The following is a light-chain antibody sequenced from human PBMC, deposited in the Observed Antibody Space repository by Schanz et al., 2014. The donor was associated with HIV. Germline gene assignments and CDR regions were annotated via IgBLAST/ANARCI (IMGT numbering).Light chain of an antibody. CDR3: CSYTTTSTYV. V-gene: IGLV2-14*01. Sequence: QSALTQPASVSGSPGQSITISCTGTSSDVGTYNYVSWYQQHPGKAPKLMIYEVTKRPSGVPNRFSGSKSGNTASLTISGLQAEDEADYYCCSYTTTSTYVFGAGTKLTVL. CDR1: SSDVGTYNY. CDR2: EVT. J-gene: IGLJ1*01.